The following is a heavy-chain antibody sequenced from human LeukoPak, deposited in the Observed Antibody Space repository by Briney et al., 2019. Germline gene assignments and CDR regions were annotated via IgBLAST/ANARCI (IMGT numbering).Heavy chain of an antibody. CDR1: GASIGSYY. CDR2: INYSGST. V-gene: IGHV4-59*12. Sequence: SETLSLTCTVSGASIGSYYWSWIRQPPGKGLEWIGEINYSGSTNYNPSLKSRVTISVDTSKNQFPLKLSSATAADTAVYYCAIVRWPRTGDKGVRGVITGGLYMAVWGKGTTVTISS. CDR3: AIVRWPRTGDKGVRGVITGGLYMAV. D-gene: IGHD3-10*01. J-gene: IGHJ6*03.